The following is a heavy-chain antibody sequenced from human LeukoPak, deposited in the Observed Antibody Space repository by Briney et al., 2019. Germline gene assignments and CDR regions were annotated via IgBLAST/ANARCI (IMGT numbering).Heavy chain of an antibody. V-gene: IGHV4-59*01. Sequence: PSETLSLTCTVSGGSISSYYWSWIRQPPGKGLEWIGHIHHSGSTSYNPSLKSRVTISVDTSKNQFSLRLSSVTAADTAVYYCARGTGGWYFSYWGQGTLVTVSS. D-gene: IGHD6-19*01. CDR3: ARGTGGWYFSY. J-gene: IGHJ4*02. CDR1: GGSISSYY. CDR2: IHHSGST.